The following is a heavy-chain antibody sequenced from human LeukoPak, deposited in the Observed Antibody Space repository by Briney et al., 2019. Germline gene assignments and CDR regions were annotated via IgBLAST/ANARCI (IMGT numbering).Heavy chain of an antibody. CDR1: GYSFTSYW. J-gene: IGHJ4*02. CDR3: ATGVGDTAMVIDY. CDR2: VDPGDSYT. V-gene: IGHV5-10-1*01. Sequence: PGGSLRLSCTGSGYSFTSYWITWVRQMPGKGLEWMGRVDPGDSYTNYSPSFQGHVSISTDKSISTAYLQLNSLKASDTGTYYCATGVGDTAMVIDYWGQGTLVTVSS. D-gene: IGHD5-18*01.